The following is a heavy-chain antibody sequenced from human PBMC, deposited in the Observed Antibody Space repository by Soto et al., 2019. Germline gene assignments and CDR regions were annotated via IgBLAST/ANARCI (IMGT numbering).Heavy chain of an antibody. V-gene: IGHV3-20*04. CDR2: VNWNGGSI. D-gene: IGHD1-26*01. CDR3: VRGASLNFDY. Sequence: EVQLVESGGGVLRPGGSLRLSCAASGFTFDDYGMSWAPQAPGKGLEWVSGVNWNGGSIGYADSVKGRFTISRDNAKNSLYLQMNSLRAEDTAFYYCVRGASLNFDYWGQGTLVTVSS. CDR1: GFTFDDYG. J-gene: IGHJ4*02.